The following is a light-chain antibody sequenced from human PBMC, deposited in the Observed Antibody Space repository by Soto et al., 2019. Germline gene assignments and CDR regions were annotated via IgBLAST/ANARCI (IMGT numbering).Light chain of an antibody. V-gene: IGKV1-27*01. CDR1: QGISNY. J-gene: IGKJ3*01. CDR3: QKYNSAPPLFA. CDR2: AAS. Sequence: DIQMTQSPSSLSASVGDRVTITCRASQGISNYLAWYQQKPGKVPKLLISAASTLQSGVPSRFSGSGSGTDFTLTISSLQPEDVATYYCQKYNSAPPLFAFGPGTKVDIK.